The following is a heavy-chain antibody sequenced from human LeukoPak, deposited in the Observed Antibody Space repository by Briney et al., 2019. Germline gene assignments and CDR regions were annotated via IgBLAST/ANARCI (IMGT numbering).Heavy chain of an antibody. J-gene: IGHJ6*02. Sequence: TSETLSLTCSVSIGSISSSKWWSWVRQSPVKGLEWIGEIYLYGTTNYNPSLKSRVTISVDTSKNQFSLKLSSVTAADTAVYYCARDPYSGAPFGMDVWGQGTTVTVSS. CDR1: IGSISSSKW. V-gene: IGHV4-4*02. CDR3: ARDPYSGAPFGMDV. CDR2: IYLYGTT. D-gene: IGHD5-12*01.